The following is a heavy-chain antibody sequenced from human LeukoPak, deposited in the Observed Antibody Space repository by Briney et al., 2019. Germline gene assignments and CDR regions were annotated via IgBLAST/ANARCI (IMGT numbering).Heavy chain of an antibody. D-gene: IGHD2-15*01. CDR2: ISSSSSYI. J-gene: IGHJ4*02. CDR1: GFTFSSYS. V-gene: IGHV3-21*01. Sequence: GGSLRLSCAASGFTFSSYSMNWVRQAPGKGLEWVSSISSSSSYIYYADSVKGRFTISRDNAKNSLYLQMNSLRAEDTAVHYCARGYCSGGSCNWGQGTLVTVSS. CDR3: ARGYCSGGSCN.